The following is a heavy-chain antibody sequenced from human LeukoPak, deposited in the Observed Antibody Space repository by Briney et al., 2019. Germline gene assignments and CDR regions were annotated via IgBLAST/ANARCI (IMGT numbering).Heavy chain of an antibody. D-gene: IGHD2-15*01. CDR2: ISGSGGST. CDR1: GFTFSSYA. Sequence: WESLRLSCAASGFTFSSYAMSWVRQAPGKGLEWVSAISGSGGSTYYADSVKGRFTISRDNSKNTLYLQMNSLRAGDTAVYYCAREDIVVVVAATSFDYWGQGTLVTVSS. V-gene: IGHV3-23*01. CDR3: AREDIVVVVAATSFDY. J-gene: IGHJ4*02.